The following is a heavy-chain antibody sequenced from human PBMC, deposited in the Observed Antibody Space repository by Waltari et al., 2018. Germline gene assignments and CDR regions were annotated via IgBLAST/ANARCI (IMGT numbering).Heavy chain of an antibody. V-gene: IGHV3-30*02. CDR2: IRYDGSNE. CDR1: GFTFSNSG. D-gene: IGHD6-13*01. CDR3: AKEQQVIYHYYYNYMDV. Sequence: QVQLVESGGGVVQRGGSLRLSCAASGFTFSNSGMHWVRQAPGKGLEWVAFIRYDGSNEYYADSVKGRFTISRDNSKKTLYLQMNSLRAEDTAVYYCAKEQQVIYHYYYNYMDVWGKGTTVTVSS. J-gene: IGHJ6*03.